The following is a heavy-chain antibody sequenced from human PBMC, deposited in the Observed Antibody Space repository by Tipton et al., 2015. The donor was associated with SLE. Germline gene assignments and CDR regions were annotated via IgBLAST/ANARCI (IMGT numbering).Heavy chain of an antibody. CDR2: IRSQAHGGAI. D-gene: IGHD3-9*01. Sequence: SLRLSCTASGFPFGDYALSWVRQAPGMGVEWVGCIRSQAHGGAIKYAASVKGRFTISRDDSKSIAYLQMDSLKTEDTALYYCTRDRADILTGFDYWGQGTLVTVSS. CDR3: TRDRADILTGFDY. J-gene: IGHJ4*02. CDR1: GFPFGDYA. V-gene: IGHV3-49*04.